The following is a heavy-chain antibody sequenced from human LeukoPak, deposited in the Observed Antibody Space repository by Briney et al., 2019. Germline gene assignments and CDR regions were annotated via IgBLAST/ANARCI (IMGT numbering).Heavy chain of an antibody. CDR2: ISGSSTYT. J-gene: IGHJ4*02. Sequence: PGGSLRLSCASSGFTFSDYYMSWIRQAPGKGLEWVSHISGSSTYTNYADSVKGRFTISRDNANNSLYLQMNSLTAEDTAVFYCARVGSRGYYFDYWGREPWSASPQ. CDR1: GFTFSDYY. D-gene: IGHD1-26*01. V-gene: IGHV3-11*06. CDR3: ARVGSRGYYFDY.